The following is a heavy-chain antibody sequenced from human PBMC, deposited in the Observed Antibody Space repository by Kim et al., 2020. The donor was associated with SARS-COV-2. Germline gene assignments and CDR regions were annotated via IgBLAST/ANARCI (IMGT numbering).Heavy chain of an antibody. D-gene: IGHD3-3*01. J-gene: IGHJ2*01. Sequence: SETLSLTCTVSGGSISSGGYYWSWIRQHPGKGLEWIGYIYYNGSTYYNTSLKSRVTISVDTSKNQFSLKLSSVTAADTAVYYCARDKIRVTIFGVAPRYFDLWGRGTLVTVSS. CDR1: GGSISSGGYY. V-gene: IGHV4-31*03. CDR2: IYYNGST. CDR3: ARDKIRVTIFGVAPRYFDL.